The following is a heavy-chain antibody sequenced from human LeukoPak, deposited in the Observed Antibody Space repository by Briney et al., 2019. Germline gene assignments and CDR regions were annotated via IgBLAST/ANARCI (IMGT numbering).Heavy chain of an antibody. CDR2: IYYSGST. CDR1: GGSISSYY. J-gene: IGHJ2*01. V-gene: IGHV4-59*01. Sequence: SETLSLTCTVSGGSISSYYWSWIRQPPGKGLEWIGYIYYSGSTNYNPSLKSRVTISVDTSKNQFSLKLSSVTAADTAVYYCARRGVRGPYTLDLWGRGTLVTVSS. CDR3: ARRGVRGPYTLDL. D-gene: IGHD3-10*02.